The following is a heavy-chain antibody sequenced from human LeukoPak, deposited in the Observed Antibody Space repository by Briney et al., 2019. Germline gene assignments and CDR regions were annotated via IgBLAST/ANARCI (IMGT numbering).Heavy chain of an antibody. CDR2: IYHSGST. J-gene: IGHJ5*02. D-gene: IGHD2-15*01. CDR1: AFTFRDYY. Sequence: GSLRLSCAASAFTFRDYYMSWVRQPPGKGLEWIGEIYHSGSTNYNPSLKSRVTISVDKSKNQFSLKLSSVTAADTAVYYCARDNRAATFGSFDPWGQGTLVTVSS. CDR3: ARDNRAATFGSFDP. V-gene: IGHV4-4*02.